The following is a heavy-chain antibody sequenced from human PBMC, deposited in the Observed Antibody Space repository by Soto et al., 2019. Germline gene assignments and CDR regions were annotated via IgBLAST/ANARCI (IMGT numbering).Heavy chain of an antibody. J-gene: IGHJ6*02. CDR1: GGSISSSNW. Sequence: SETLSLTCAVSGGSISSSNWWSWVRQPPGKGLEWIGEIYHSGSTNYNPSLRGRVTMSDDTSKQQFSLTLISATAADTAVYYCARAPLWSAYYSHSLDLWGQGTTVTAP. D-gene: IGHD3-3*01. CDR3: ARAPLWSAYYSHSLDL. V-gene: IGHV4-4*02. CDR2: IYHSGST.